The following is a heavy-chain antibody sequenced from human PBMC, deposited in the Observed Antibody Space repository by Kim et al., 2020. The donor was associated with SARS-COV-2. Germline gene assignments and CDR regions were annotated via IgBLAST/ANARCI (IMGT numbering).Heavy chain of an antibody. J-gene: IGHJ6*02. CDR1: GFTFTSSA. CDR2: IVVGSGNT. Sequence: SVKVSCKASGFTFTSSAMQWVRQARGQRLEWIGWIVVGSGNTNYAQKFQERVTITRDMSTSTAYMELSSLRYEDTAVYYCAVPDCSSTSCYWTVDYYGMDVWGQGTTVTVSS. V-gene: IGHV1-58*02. D-gene: IGHD2-2*01. CDR3: AVPDCSSTSCYWTVDYYGMDV.